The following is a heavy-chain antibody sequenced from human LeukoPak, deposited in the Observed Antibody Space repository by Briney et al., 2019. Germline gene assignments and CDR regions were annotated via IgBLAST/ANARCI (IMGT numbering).Heavy chain of an antibody. D-gene: IGHD3-22*01. J-gene: IGHJ4*02. CDR2: INPNSGGT. CDR1: GYTFTGYY. Sequence: ASVKVSCKASGYTFTGYYMHWVRQAPGQGLEWMGWINPNSGGTNYAQKFQGRVTMTRDTSISTAYMELSRLRSDDTAVYHCAKLSTMIVPRDYFDYWGQGTLVTVSS. V-gene: IGHV1-2*02. CDR3: AKLSTMIVPRDYFDY.